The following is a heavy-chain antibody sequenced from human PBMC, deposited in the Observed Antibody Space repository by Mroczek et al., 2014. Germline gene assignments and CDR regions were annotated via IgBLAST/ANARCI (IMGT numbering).Heavy chain of an antibody. V-gene: IGHV4-34*01. D-gene: IGHD2-2*01. J-gene: IGHJ4*02. Sequence: QVQLQQWGAGLLKPSETLSLTCAVYGGSFSGYYWSWIRQPPGKGLEWIGEINHSGSTNYNPSLKSRVTISVDTSKNQFSLKLSSVTAADTAVYYCARGLLASGGPAAKGAGIDYWGQGTLVTVSS. CDR3: ARGLLASGGPAAKGAGIDY. CDR2: INHSGST. CDR1: GGSFSGYY.